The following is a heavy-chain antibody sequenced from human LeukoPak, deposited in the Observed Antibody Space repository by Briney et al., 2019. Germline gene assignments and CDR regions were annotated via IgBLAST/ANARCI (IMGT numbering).Heavy chain of an antibody. V-gene: IGHV3-30*02. Sequence: GGSLRLSCAASGFTLSTFGMHWVRQAPGKGLEWVAFILYDGSNKCYADSVKGRFTISRDNSKNTLYLQVNSLRPEDTAVYYCAKHTVLGAFDIWGQGTMVTISS. CDR1: GFTLSTFG. CDR3: AKHTVLGAFDI. J-gene: IGHJ3*02. CDR2: ILYDGSNK.